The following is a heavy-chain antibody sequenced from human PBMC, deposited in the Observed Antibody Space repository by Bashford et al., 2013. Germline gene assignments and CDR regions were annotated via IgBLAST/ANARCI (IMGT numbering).Heavy chain of an antibody. Sequence: TSWVRQAPGQGLEWMGGIIPIFGTANYAQKFQGRVTMTTDTSTSTAYMELSSLRSDDTAVYYCARVSYDFWSGYYMDDYYYGMDVWGQGTTVTVSS. J-gene: IGHJ6*02. V-gene: IGHV1-69*05. CDR2: IIPIFGTA. D-gene: IGHD3-3*01. CDR3: ARVSYDFWSGYYMDDYYYGMDV.